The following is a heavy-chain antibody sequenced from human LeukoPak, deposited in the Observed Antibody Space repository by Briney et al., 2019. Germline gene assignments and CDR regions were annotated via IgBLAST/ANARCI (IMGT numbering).Heavy chain of an antibody. D-gene: IGHD3-22*01. CDR2: ISVSGAST. CDR1: GFTFTDYY. Sequence: PGVSLRLSCATSGFTFTDYYMSWIRQAPGKGLEWVSYISVSGASTYYADSVKGRFTISRDNAKNTLYLQMNSLRAEDTAVYYCAKPLGGDSSGYDYWGQGTLVTVSS. J-gene: IGHJ4*02. V-gene: IGHV3-11*01. CDR3: AKPLGGDSSGYDY.